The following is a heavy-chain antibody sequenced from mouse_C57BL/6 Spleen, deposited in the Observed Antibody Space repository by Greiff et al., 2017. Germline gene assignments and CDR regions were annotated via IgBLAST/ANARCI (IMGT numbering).Heavy chain of an antibody. CDR2: IYPRSGNT. Sequence: QVQLQQSGAELARPGALVKLSCTASGYTLTSHGISWVTQRTGQGLEWIGAIYPRSGNTYYNEKFKGKATLTADKSSSTAYIELRSLTSEDSAVYLCARRGYYDYDGRYFDVWGTGTTVTVSS. V-gene: IGHV1-81*01. D-gene: IGHD2-4*01. CDR1: GYTLTSHG. J-gene: IGHJ1*03. CDR3: ARRGYYDYDGRYFDV.